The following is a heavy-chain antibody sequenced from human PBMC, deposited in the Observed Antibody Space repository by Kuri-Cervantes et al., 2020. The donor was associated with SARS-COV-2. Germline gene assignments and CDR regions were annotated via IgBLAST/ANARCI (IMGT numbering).Heavy chain of an antibody. J-gene: IGHJ2*01. CDR1: GFTFSSYW. CDR2: INSDGSST. CDR3: ARVSYDYWLGGYWYFDL. D-gene: IGHD3-3*01. Sequence: GESLKISCAASGFTFSSYWMHWVRQAPGKGLVWVSRINSDGSSTSYADPVKGRFTIPRDNAKNTLYLQMNSLRAEDTAVYYCARVSYDYWLGGYWYFDLWGRGTLVTVSS. V-gene: IGHV3-74*01.